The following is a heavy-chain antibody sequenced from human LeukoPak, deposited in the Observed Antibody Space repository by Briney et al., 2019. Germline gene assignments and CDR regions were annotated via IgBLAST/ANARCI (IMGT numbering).Heavy chain of an antibody. CDR2: IYSGGST. D-gene: IGHD1-20*01. J-gene: IGHJ4*02. CDR3: ARVDNWNDVSYYFDY. V-gene: IGHV3-53*01. CDR1: GFTVSSNY. Sequence: PGGSLRLSCAASGFTVSSNYMSWVRQAPGKGLEWVSVIYSGGSTYYADSVKGRFTISRDNSKNTLYPQMNSLRAEDTAVYYCARVDNWNDVSYYFDYWGQGTLVTVSS.